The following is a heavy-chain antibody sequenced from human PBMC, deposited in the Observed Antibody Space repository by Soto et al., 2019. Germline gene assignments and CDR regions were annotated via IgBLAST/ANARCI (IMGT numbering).Heavy chain of an antibody. V-gene: IGHV1-18*01. J-gene: IGHJ4*02. CDR2: ISAYNGNT. D-gene: IGHD3-3*01. CDR1: GYTFTSYG. CDR3: ARDRVEHDFWSGYYRIGYFDY. Sequence: ASVKVSCKASGYTFTSYGISWVRQAPGQGLEWMGWISAYNGNTNYAQKLQGRVTMTTDTSTSTAYMELRSLRSDDTAVYYCARDRVEHDFWSGYYRIGYFDYWGQGTLVTVSS.